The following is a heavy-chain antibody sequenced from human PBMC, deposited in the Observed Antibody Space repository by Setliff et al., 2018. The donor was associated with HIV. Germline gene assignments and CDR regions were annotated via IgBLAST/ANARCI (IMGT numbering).Heavy chain of an antibody. D-gene: IGHD5-18*01. V-gene: IGHV4-61*08. CDR2: IYIGGSP. CDR3: AGRGRTALDAFDI. CDR1: GGSFTDIGGSFTDYY. Sequence: SETLSLTCAVFGGSFTDIGGSFTDYYWIWIRQPPGKGLEWIGHIYIGGSPKYNPSLESRVTISVDTSKNQLSLRLRSVTAADTAVYWCAGRGRTALDAFDIWGQGTMVTVSS. J-gene: IGHJ3*02.